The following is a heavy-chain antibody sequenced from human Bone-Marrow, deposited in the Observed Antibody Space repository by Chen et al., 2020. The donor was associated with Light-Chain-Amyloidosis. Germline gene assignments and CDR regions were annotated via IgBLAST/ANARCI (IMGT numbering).Heavy chain of an antibody. Sequence: EVKXPGESLKISCKGSGYTFPNYSIGWVRQMPGKGLEWMGVIYPDDSDARYTXSXEXXVPLSXXXXXXXXXXXXXXXXXXXXXMYSCARRRDGYNFDYWGQGTLVTVSS. J-gene: IGHJ4*02. D-gene: IGHD5-12*01. V-gene: IGHV5-51*01. CDR1: GYTFPNYS. CDR3: ARRRDGYNFDY. CDR2: IYPDDSDA.